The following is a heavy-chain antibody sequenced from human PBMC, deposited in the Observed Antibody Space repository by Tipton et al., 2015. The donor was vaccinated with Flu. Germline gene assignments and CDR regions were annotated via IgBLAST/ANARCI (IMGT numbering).Heavy chain of an antibody. Sequence: SLRLSCAASGFTFRSYWMSWVRQAPGKGLEWVANIKQDGSEKYYVDSVKGRFTISRDNAKNSLYLQMNSLRVEDTAVYYCAKHLGGSSSYWGQGTLVTVSS. V-gene: IGHV3-7*03. CDR2: IKQDGSEK. J-gene: IGHJ4*02. CDR1: GFTFRSYW. CDR3: AKHLGGSSSY. D-gene: IGHD6-6*01.